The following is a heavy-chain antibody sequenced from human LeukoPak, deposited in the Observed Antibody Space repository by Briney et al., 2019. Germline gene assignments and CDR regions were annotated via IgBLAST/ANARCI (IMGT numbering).Heavy chain of an antibody. CDR3: AGPIRSGSYYTKPRYYMDV. CDR2: IYYSGST. J-gene: IGHJ6*03. Sequence: SETLSLTCAVSSYSISSGSYWGWIRPSPGKGLEWIGSIYYSGSTYYNPSLKSRVTISVDTSKNQFSLKLSSVTAADTAVYYCAGPIRSGSYYTKPRYYMDVWGKGTTVTVSS. CDR1: SYSISSGSY. V-gene: IGHV4-38-2*01. D-gene: IGHD3-10*01.